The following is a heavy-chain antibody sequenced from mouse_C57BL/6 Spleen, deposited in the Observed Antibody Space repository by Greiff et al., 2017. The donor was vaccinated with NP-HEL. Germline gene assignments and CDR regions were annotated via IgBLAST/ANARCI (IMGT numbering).Heavy chain of an antibody. D-gene: IGHD2-1*01. Sequence: QVQLQQSGAELVRPGTSVKVSCKASGYAFTNYLIEWVKQRPGQGLEWIGVINPGSGGTNYNEKFKGKATLTADKSSSTAYMQLSSLTSEDSAVYFCARSKGNSFYFDYWGQGTTLTVSS. J-gene: IGHJ2*01. CDR2: INPGSGGT. CDR1: GYAFTNYL. CDR3: ARSKGNSFYFDY. V-gene: IGHV1-54*01.